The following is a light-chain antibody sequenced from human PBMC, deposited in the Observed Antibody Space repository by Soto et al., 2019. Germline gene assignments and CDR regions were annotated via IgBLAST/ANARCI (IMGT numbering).Light chain of an antibody. V-gene: IGKV3-15*01. CDR3: QHHNNWPYT. J-gene: IGKJ2*01. CDR1: QSVSSN. CDR2: HAS. Sequence: EIVMTQSPATLSVSPGERATLSCRASQSVSSNLVWYQQKPGQAPRLLMYHASTRATGIPARFSGSGSGTEFTLTISSLQSEDFAVYYCQHHNNWPYTFGQGTTLEIK.